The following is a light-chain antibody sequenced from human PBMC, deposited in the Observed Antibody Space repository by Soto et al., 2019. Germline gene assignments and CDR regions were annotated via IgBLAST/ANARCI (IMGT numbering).Light chain of an antibody. CDR3: QQYNSYST. CDR1: QSISSW. J-gene: IGKJ1*01. V-gene: IGKV1-5*01. Sequence: IQMTQSPSTLSASVGDRVTITCRASQSISSWLAWYQQKPGKAPKLLIYDASSLESGVPSRFSGSGSGTEFTLTISSLQPDDFATYYCQQYNSYSTFGQGTKVAI. CDR2: DAS.